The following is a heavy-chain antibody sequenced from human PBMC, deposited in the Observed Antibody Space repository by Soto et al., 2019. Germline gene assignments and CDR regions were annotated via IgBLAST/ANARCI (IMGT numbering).Heavy chain of an antibody. D-gene: IGHD5-12*01. Sequence: QTLSLTCAISGDSVSINSAAWNWIRQSPSRGLEWLGRTYYRSKWYNDYAVSVKSRITINPDTSKNQFSLQLNSVTPEDTAVYYCARGDGYNYPYYYGMDVWGQGTTVPVSS. V-gene: IGHV6-1*01. CDR1: GDSVSINSAA. CDR2: TYYRSKWYN. J-gene: IGHJ6*02. CDR3: ARGDGYNYPYYYGMDV.